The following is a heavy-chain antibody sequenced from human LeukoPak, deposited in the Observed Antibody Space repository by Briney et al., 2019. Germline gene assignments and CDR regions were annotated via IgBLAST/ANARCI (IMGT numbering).Heavy chain of an antibody. CDR1: GFTFSSYS. CDR2: ISSSSSTI. CDR3: ARDGGLGYSYGRFDY. Sequence: GGSLRLSCAASGFTFSSYSMNWVRQAPGKGLEWVSYISSSSSTIYYADSVKGRFTISRDNAKSSLYLQMNSLRAEDTAVYYCARDGGLGYSYGRFDYWGQGTLVTVSS. D-gene: IGHD5-18*01. V-gene: IGHV3-48*01. J-gene: IGHJ4*02.